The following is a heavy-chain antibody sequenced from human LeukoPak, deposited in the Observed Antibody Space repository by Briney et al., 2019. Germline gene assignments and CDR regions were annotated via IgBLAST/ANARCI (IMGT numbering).Heavy chain of an antibody. V-gene: IGHV5-51*01. CDR2: IYPGDSDS. CDR3: TRVIIGGNYGGFYGLDV. Sequence: TGESLKISCKGSGYSFGSQWIGWVRQVPGKGLEWMGIIYPGDSDSRYSPSFQGQVTISADKSISTAYLQWGSLRASDTAIYYCTRVIIGGNYGGFYGLDVWGQGTTVIVSS. D-gene: IGHD4-4*01. CDR1: GYSFGSQW. J-gene: IGHJ6*02.